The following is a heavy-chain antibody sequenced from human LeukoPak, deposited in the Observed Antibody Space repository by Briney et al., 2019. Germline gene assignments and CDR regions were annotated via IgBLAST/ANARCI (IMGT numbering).Heavy chain of an antibody. D-gene: IGHD4-17*01. V-gene: IGHV1-8*01. J-gene: IGHJ6*02. Sequence: GASVKVSCKASGYTFTSYDINWVRQATGQGLEWMGWMNPNSGNTGYAQKFQGRVTMNRNTSISTAYMELSSLSCEDTAVYYCARGRRDDYGYGMDVWGQGTTVTVSS. CDR1: GYTFTSYD. CDR2: MNPNSGNT. CDR3: ARGRRDDYGYGMDV.